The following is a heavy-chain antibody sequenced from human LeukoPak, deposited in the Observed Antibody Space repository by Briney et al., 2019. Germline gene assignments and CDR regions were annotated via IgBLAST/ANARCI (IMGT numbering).Heavy chain of an antibody. CDR3: ASAHGGSGYDRPFDY. CDR2: IDSSASTT. CDR1: RFYFSTYD. D-gene: IGHD5-12*01. Sequence: GGSLRLSCTASRFYFSTYDMNWVRQVPGKGLEWVSYIDSSASTTYYAGSVQGRFTISGDNAKNSLYLQMRSLRVEDTAFYYCASAHGGSGYDRPFDYWGQGTLVTVSS. V-gene: IGHV3-48*03. J-gene: IGHJ4*02.